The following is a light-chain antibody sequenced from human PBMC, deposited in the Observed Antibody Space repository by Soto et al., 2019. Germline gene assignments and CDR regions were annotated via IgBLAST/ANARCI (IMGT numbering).Light chain of an antibody. CDR3: QQRSNWPST. J-gene: IGKJ4*01. CDR2: DAS. Sequence: EIVLTQSPATLSLSPGERATLSCRASQSVSGYLAWYQQNPGQAHRLLMYDASNRTTGIPARFSGSGSGTDFTLNISSLETEDFAVYYCQQRSNWPSTFGGGTKVEIK. CDR1: QSVSGY. V-gene: IGKV3-11*01.